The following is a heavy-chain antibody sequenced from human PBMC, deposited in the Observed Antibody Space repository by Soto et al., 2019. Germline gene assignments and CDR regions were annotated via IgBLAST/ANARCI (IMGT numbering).Heavy chain of an antibody. D-gene: IGHD2-8*01. CDR2: ISTSSSYK. CDR1: GFTFSSYI. J-gene: IGHJ6*02. Sequence: GGSLRLSCAASGFTFSSYIINWVRQAPGRGLEWVSSISTSSSYKYYADSVKGRFTISRDNAKNSLYLQMNSLRAEDTAVYYCAKEKGVGRYCTNGVCYRGMDVWGQGTTVTVSS. CDR3: AKEKGVGRYCTNGVCYRGMDV. V-gene: IGHV3-21*01.